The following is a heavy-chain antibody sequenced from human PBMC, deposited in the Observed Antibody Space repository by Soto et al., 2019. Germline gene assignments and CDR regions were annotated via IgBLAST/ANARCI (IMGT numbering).Heavy chain of an antibody. CDR1: GGSVSKNTW. J-gene: IGHJ2*01. CDR3: ARKYYYDNTGYYPDWYFDL. V-gene: IGHV4-4*02. CDR2: VWHSGST. D-gene: IGHD3-22*01. Sequence: QVQLEESGPGLVKPSGTLSLTCAVSGGSVSKNTWWSWVRQPPGKGLEWIGEVWHSGSTTYNPSLTSRVTISVDKSKNQFSLRLSSVTAADTAVYYCARKYYYDNTGYYPDWYFDLWGRGTPVTVSS.